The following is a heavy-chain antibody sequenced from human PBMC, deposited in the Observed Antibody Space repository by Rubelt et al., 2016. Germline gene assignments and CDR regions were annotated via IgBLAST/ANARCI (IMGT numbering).Heavy chain of an antibody. V-gene: IGHV3-30*03. D-gene: IGHD3-22*01. J-gene: IGHJ4*02. Sequence: QVQLVESGGGVVQPGRSLRLSCAASGFTVSSNYISWVRQAPGKGLEWVALISYDGTNENYADSVKGRFIISRDKSKNTLYFQMNSLRAEDTAVYDCVRDSSGYLGPLDYWGQGTLVTVSS. CDR1: GFTVSSNY. CDR2: ISYDGTNE. CDR3: VRDSSGYLGPLDY.